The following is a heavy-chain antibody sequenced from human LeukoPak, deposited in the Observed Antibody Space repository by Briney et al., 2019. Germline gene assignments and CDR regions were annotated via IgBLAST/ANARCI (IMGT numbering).Heavy chain of an antibody. V-gene: IGHV1-18*01. CDR3: ARTPQYDFWSGYPSWFDP. J-gene: IGHJ5*02. CDR1: GYTFTSYG. CDR2: ISAYNGNT. D-gene: IGHD3-3*01. Sequence: ASVKVSCKASGYTFTSYGISWVRQAPGQGLEWMGWISAYNGNTNYAQKLPGRVTMTTDTSTSTAYMELRSLRSDDTAVYYCARTPQYDFWSGYPSWFDPWGQGTLVTVSS.